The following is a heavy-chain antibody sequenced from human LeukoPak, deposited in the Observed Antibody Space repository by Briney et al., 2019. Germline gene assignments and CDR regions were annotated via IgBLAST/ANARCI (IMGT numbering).Heavy chain of an antibody. CDR2: IYTSGST. Sequence: SETLSLTCTVSGGSISTYSWSWIRQPAGKGLEWIGRIYTSGSTNYNPSLKSRVTMSLDTSKNQFSLKLSSVTAADTAAYFRARYCSGGSCYQSFDCWGQGTLVTVSS. V-gene: IGHV4-4*07. CDR1: GGSISTYS. CDR3: ARYCSGGSCYQSFDC. J-gene: IGHJ4*02. D-gene: IGHD2-15*01.